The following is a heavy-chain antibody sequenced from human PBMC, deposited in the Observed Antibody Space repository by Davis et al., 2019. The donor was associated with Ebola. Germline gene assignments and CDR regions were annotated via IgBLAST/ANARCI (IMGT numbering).Heavy chain of an antibody. Sequence: MPSETLSPTCTVPGGSVSSGSYYWSWIRQPPGKGLEWIGYIYYSGSTNYNPSLKSRVTISVDTSKNQFSLKLSSVTAADTAVYYCARGRLLWFGELFPWGQGTLVTVSS. CDR2: IYYSGST. D-gene: IGHD3-10*01. V-gene: IGHV4-61*01. CDR1: GGSVSSGSYY. J-gene: IGHJ5*02. CDR3: ARGRLLWFGELFP.